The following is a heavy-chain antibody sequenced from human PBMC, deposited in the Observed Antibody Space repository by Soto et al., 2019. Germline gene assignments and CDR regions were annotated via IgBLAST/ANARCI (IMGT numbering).Heavy chain of an antibody. Sequence: GGSLILSCAASGFTFSSYEMNWVRQAPGKGLEWVSYISSSGSTIYYADSVKGRFTISRDNAKNSLYLQMNSLRAEDTAVYYCVREATCSNGLCNFAYWGRGTLVS. J-gene: IGHJ4*02. D-gene: IGHD2-8*01. V-gene: IGHV3-48*03. CDR2: ISSSGSTI. CDR1: GFTFSSYE. CDR3: VREATCSNGLCNFAY.